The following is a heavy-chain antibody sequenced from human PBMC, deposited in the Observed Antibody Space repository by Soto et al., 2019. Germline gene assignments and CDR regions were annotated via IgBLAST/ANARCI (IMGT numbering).Heavy chain of an antibody. V-gene: IGHV4-30-4*01. CDR2: IDYSGST. J-gene: IGHJ5*02. D-gene: IGHD2-2*01. CDR1: GGSISSGDYY. Sequence: QVQLQESGPGLVKPSQTLSLTCTVSGGSISSGDYYWSWIRQPPGQGLEWIGYIDYSGSTYYNPSLKSRVTISVDTSKNQFSLKLSSVTAADTAVYYCARVGYEGGIWFDPWGQGTLVTVSS. CDR3: ARVGYEGGIWFDP.